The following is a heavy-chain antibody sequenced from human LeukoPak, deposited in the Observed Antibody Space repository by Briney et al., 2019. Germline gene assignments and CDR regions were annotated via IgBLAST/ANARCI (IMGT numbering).Heavy chain of an antibody. CDR1: EFSVKTNY. V-gene: IGHV3-53*05. CDR3: ARGARDTKGAPIDY. J-gene: IGHJ4*02. D-gene: IGHD2-8*01. CDR2: IYIAGSR. Sequence: GGSLRLSCSASEFSVKTNYMAWVRQAPGKGLEWVAVIYIAGSRYHTDAVQGRFSISKDDSKNIVYLQMNSLRPDDTAIYYCARGARDTKGAPIDYWGQGSLVAISS.